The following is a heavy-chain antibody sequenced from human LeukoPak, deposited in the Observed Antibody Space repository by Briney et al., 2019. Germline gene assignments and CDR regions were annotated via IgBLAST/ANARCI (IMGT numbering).Heavy chain of an antibody. Sequence: PSETLSLTCAVYGGSFSGYYWSWLRQPPGKGLEWIGEINHSGSTNYNPSLKSRVTISVDTSKNQFSLKLSSVTAADTAVYYCARSYYDFWSGYRDAFDIWGQGTMVTVSS. D-gene: IGHD3-3*01. CDR2: INHSGST. CDR3: ARSYYDFWSGYRDAFDI. J-gene: IGHJ3*02. CDR1: GGSFSGYY. V-gene: IGHV4-34*01.